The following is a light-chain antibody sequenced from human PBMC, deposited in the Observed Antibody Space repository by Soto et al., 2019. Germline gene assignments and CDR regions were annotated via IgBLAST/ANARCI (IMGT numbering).Light chain of an antibody. CDR3: QQSYSSPIT. J-gene: IGKJ5*01. V-gene: IGKV1-39*01. Sequence: DIPMTQSPSSLSASVGDRVTITCRASQSISSYLNWYQQKPGKVPKLMIYAAASLQSGVPSRFSGSGSGTDCTLTISSLQPEDVATYYCQQSYSSPITFGQGTRLEIK. CDR1: QSISSY. CDR2: AAA.